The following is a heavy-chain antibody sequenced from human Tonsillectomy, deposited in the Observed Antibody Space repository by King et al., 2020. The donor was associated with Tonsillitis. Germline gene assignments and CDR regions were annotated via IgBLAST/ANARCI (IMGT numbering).Heavy chain of an antibody. J-gene: IGHJ3*02. CDR2: IYPGDSDT. D-gene: IGHD3-9*01. CDR3: ARHNPNYDILTGYVNAFDI. CDR1: GYSFTSYW. V-gene: IGHV5-51*01. Sequence: QLVQSGAEVKKPGESLKISCKGSGYSFTSYWIGWVRQMPGKGLEWMGIIYPGDSDTRYSPSFQGQVTISADKSISTAYLQWSSLKASDTAMYYCARHNPNYDILTGYVNAFDIWGQGTMVTVSS.